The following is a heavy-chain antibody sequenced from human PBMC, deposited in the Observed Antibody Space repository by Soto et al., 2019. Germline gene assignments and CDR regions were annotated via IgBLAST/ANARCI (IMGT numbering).Heavy chain of an antibody. V-gene: IGHV1-3*01. CDR3: ASIRSMTTVTAFDY. J-gene: IGHJ4*02. Sequence: ASVKVSCKASGYTFISYAMHWVRQAPGQRLEWMGWINADNGNTKYSQKFQGRVTITTDTSASTAYMELRSLRSDDTAVYYCASIRSMTTVTAFDYWGQGTLVTVSS. CDR1: GYTFISYA. CDR2: INADNGNT. D-gene: IGHD4-17*01.